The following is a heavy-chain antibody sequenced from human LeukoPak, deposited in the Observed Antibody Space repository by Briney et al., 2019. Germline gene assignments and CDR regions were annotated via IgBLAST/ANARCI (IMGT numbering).Heavy chain of an antibody. CDR1: GGSISSSSYY. J-gene: IGHJ3*02. CDR2: IYYSGST. Sequence: SETLSLTCTVSGGSISSSSYYWGWIRQPPGKGLEWIGSIYYSGSTYYNPSLKSRVTISVDTSKNQFSLKLSSVTAADTAVYYCARGRTPPKYYYDSSGYKKAFDIWGQGTMVTVSS. V-gene: IGHV4-39*07. D-gene: IGHD3-22*01. CDR3: ARGRTPPKYYYDSSGYKKAFDI.